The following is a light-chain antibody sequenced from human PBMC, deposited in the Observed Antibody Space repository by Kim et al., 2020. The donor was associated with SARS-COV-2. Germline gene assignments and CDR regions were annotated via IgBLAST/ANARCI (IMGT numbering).Light chain of an antibody. V-gene: IGKV3-20*01. CDR2: GAS. Sequence: SPRDSATRTGRARRSVCLRIFAWYQQKPGQAPMLLIHGASRRATGIPDRFSGSGSGTDFTLTITGLEPEDFAVYYCQQYGDSPWTFGQGTKVEIK. CDR3: QQYGDSPWT. J-gene: IGKJ1*01. CDR1: RSVCLRI.